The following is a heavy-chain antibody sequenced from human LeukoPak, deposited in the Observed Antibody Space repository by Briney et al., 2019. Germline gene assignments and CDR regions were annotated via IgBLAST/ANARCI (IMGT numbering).Heavy chain of an antibody. CDR2: INHSGST. V-gene: IGHV4-34*01. CDR1: GGSFSGYY. CDR3: ARGLGASGFDP. Sequence: SETLSLTCAVYGGSFSGYYWSWIRQPPGKGLEWIGEINHSGSTNYNPSLKSRVTISVDTSKNQFSLKLSSVTAADTAVYYCARGLGASGFDPWGQGTLVTVSS. D-gene: IGHD3-16*01. J-gene: IGHJ5*02.